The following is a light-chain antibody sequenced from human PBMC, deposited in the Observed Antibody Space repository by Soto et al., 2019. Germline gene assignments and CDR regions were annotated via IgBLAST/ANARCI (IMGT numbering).Light chain of an antibody. J-gene: IGLJ3*02. Sequence: QLVLTQPPSVSGAPGQRITISCTGSSSNIGSGFDVHWYQQLPGTAPKLLIYGNTKRPSGVPDRFSGSKSGSAASLAVTGLQAEDEADYYCQSYDSSLTGSWVFGGGTKLTVL. V-gene: IGLV1-40*01. CDR2: GNT. CDR3: QSYDSSLTGSWV. CDR1: SSNIGSGFD.